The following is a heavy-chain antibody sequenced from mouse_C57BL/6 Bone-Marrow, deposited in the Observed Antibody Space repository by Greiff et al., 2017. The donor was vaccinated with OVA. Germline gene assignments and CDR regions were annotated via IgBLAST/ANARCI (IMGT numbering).Heavy chain of an antibody. V-gene: IGHV5-2*03. J-gene: IGHJ1*03. CDR1: EYEFPSHD. CDR3: ARHVYYGYDNWYFDV. D-gene: IGHD2-2*01. Sequence: EVKVEESGGGLVQPGESLKLSCESNEYEFPSHDMSWVRKTPEKRLELVAAINSDGGSTYYPDTMERRFIISRDNTKKTLYLQMSSLRSEDTALYYCARHVYYGYDNWYFDVWGTGTTVTVSS. CDR2: INSDGGST.